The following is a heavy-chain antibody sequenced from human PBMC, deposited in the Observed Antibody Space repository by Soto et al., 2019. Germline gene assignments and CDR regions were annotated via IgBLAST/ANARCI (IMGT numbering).Heavy chain of an antibody. D-gene: IGHD3-10*01. CDR2: IKQDGSAK. Sequence: GGSLRLSCAASGFTFSSYWLGWVRQAPRKGLEWVANIKQDGSAKYYVDSVKGRFTISRDNAKNSLYLQMNSLRAEDTAVYYFERVLPAIAMVRGVGAAFDNSGHGRMVIGSS. J-gene: IGHJ3*02. V-gene: IGHV3-7*01. CDR1: GFTFSSYW. CDR3: ERVLPAIAMVRGVGAAFDN.